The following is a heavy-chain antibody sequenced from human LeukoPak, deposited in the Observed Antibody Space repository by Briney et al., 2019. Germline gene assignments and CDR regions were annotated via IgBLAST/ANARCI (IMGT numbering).Heavy chain of an antibody. CDR1: GFTFSSYA. J-gene: IGHJ4*02. D-gene: IGHD1-20*01. V-gene: IGHV3-30-3*01. CDR2: ISYDGGDK. Sequence: PGRSLRLSCAASGFTFSSYAIHWVRQAPGKGLEWVAFISYDGGDKRYAESVKGRITISRDNSRKTLYLQMHSLGPEDTAIYYCARDLSERYSIDYWGQGTLVTVSS. CDR3: ARDLSERYSIDY.